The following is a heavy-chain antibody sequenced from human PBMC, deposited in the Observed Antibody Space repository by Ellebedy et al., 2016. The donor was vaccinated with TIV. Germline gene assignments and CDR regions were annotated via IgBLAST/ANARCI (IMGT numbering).Heavy chain of an antibody. CDR3: ARILSYYDSSGYYKVDAFDI. J-gene: IGHJ3*02. Sequence: SGPTLVKPTQTLTLTCTFSGFSLSTSGMCVSWIRQPPGKALEWLARIDWDDDKYYSTSLKTRLTISKDTSKNQVVLTMTNMDPVDTATYYCARILSYYDSSGYYKVDAFDIWGQGTMVTVSS. CDR1: GFSLSTSGMC. CDR2: IDWDDDK. V-gene: IGHV2-70*11. D-gene: IGHD3-22*01.